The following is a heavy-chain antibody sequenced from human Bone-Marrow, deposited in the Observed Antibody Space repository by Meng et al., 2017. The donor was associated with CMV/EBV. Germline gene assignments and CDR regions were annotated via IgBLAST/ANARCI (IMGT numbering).Heavy chain of an antibody. D-gene: IGHD3-9*01. J-gene: IGHJ4*02. Sequence: TVSGGSISSSSDYWGWIRQPPGKGLEWIGSIYYSGSTYYNPSLKSRVTISVDTSKNQFSLKLSSVTAADTAVYYCARGDFDWLINFDHWGQGTLVTVSS. CDR3: ARGDFDWLINFDH. V-gene: IGHV4-39*07. CDR1: GGSISSSSDY. CDR2: IYYSGST.